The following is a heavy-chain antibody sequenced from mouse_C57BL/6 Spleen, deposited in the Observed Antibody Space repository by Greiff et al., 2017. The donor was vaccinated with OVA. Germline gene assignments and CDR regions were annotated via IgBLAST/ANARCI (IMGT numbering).Heavy chain of an antibody. CDR1: GYAFSSYW. D-gene: IGHD1-1*01. Sequence: QVQLKQSGAELVKPGASVKISCKASGYAFSSYWMNWVKQRPGKGLEWIGQIYPGDGDTNYNGKFKGKATLTADKSSSTAYMQLSSLTSEDSAVYFCANYGSSYKYFDVWGTGTTVTVSS. V-gene: IGHV1-80*01. CDR2: IYPGDGDT. CDR3: ANYGSSYKYFDV. J-gene: IGHJ1*03.